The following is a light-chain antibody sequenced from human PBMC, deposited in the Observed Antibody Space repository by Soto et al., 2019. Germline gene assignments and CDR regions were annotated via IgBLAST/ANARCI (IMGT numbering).Light chain of an antibody. J-gene: IGKJ3*01. Sequence: EIVLTKSPATLSSSPGERATLSCRASQSVNSYLSWYQQIPGQAPRLFIHDASIRATGIPARFSGSGSGTDFTLNISSLEPENFAVYYCQRRSGFTFGAGTQVDIK. CDR2: DAS. V-gene: IGKV3-11*01. CDR1: QSVNSY. CDR3: QRRSGFT.